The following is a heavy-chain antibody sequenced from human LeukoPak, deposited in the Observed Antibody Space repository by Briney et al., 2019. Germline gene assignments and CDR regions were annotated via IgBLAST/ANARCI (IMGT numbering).Heavy chain of an antibody. Sequence: GGFLRLSCAASGFTFSGSAMHWVRQASGKGLEWVGRIRSKANSYATAYAASVKGRFTISRDDSKNTAYLQMNSLKTEDTAVYYCTRRPEADSSGYYSLWGQGTLVTVSS. J-gene: IGHJ4*02. CDR2: IRSKANSYAT. D-gene: IGHD3-22*01. V-gene: IGHV3-73*01. CDR3: TRRPEADSSGYYSL. CDR1: GFTFSGSA.